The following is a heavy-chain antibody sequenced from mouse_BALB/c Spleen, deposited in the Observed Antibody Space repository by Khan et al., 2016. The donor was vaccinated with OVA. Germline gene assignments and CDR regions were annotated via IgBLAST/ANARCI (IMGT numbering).Heavy chain of an antibody. CDR1: GYTFTSYW. D-gene: IGHD1-1*01. CDR3: ASYGSSYFDY. J-gene: IGHJ2*01. V-gene: IGHV1S81*02. Sequence: QVQLKQSGAELVKPGASVKLSCKASGYTFTSYWMHWVKQRPGQGLEWIGEINPSNGRTNYNEKFKSKATLTVDKSSSTAYMQLSSLTSEDSAVYYCASYGSSYFDYCGQGTTLTVSS. CDR2: INPSNGRT.